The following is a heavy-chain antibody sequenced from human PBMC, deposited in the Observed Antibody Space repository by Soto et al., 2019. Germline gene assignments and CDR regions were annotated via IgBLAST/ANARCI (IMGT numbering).Heavy chain of an antibody. J-gene: IGHJ4*02. V-gene: IGHV4-39*01. Sequence: KPSETLSLTCTVSGGSISSRSYYWGWIRQPPGKGLEWIGSIYYSGSTYYNPSLKSRVTISVDTSKNQFSLKLSSVTAADTAVYYCARRSIAAPGAYYFDYWGQGTLVTVSS. CDR1: GGSISSRSYY. CDR3: ARRSIAAPGAYYFDY. D-gene: IGHD6-6*01. CDR2: IYYSGST.